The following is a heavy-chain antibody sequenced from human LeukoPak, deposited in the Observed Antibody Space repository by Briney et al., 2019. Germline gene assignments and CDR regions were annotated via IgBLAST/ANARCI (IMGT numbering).Heavy chain of an antibody. V-gene: IGHV4-59*01. D-gene: IGHD1-7*01. CDR3: AREKVNWNYESDAFDI. Sequence: SETLSLTCTVSGGSISSYYWSWIRQPPGKGLEWIGYIYYSGSTNYNPSLKSRVTISVDTSKNQFSLKLSSVTAADTAVYYCAREKVNWNYESDAFDIWGQGTMVTVSS. CDR2: IYYSGST. CDR1: GGSISSYY. J-gene: IGHJ3*02.